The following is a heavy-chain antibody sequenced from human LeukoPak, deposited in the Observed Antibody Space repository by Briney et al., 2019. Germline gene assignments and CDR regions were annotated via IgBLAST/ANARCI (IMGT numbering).Heavy chain of an antibody. J-gene: IGHJ4*02. CDR1: GFTFSSYA. CDR2: ISYDGSNK. V-gene: IGHV3-30*04. CDR3: ARGREGSCFVY. D-gene: IGHD1-26*01. Sequence: PGGSLRLSCAASGFTFSSYAMHWVRQAPGKGLEWVAVISYDGSNKYYADSVKGRFTISRDNSKNTLYLQMNSLRAEDTAVYYCARGREGSCFVYWGQGTLVTVSS.